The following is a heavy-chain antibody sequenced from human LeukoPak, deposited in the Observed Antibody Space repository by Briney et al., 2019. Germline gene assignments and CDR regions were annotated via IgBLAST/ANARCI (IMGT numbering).Heavy chain of an antibody. CDR2: ISAYNGNT. J-gene: IGHJ6*02. D-gene: IGHD3-10*01. CDR3: ARAREALWFGELLFHYYGMDV. V-gene: IGHV1-18*01. Sequence: ASVKVSCKASGYTFTSYGISWVRQAPGQGLEWMGWISAYNGNTNYAQKLQGRVTMTTDTSTSTVYMELSSLRSEDTAVYYCARAREALWFGELLFHYYGMDVWGQGTTVTVSS. CDR1: GYTFTSYG.